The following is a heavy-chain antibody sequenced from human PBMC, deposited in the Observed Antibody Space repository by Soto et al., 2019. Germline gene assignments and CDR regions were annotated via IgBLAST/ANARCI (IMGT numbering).Heavy chain of an antibody. CDR1: GYTFTYRY. J-gene: IGHJ5*02. Sequence: SVKVSCKASGYTFTYRYLHWVRQVPGQALEWMGWITPYNGNKRYALKFQDRISITRDSSLSAIYLELSSLRSEDTAMYYCARSELRGSDHHIASWGQGTLVTVSS. CDR3: ARSELRGSDHHIAS. CDR2: ITPYNGNK. V-gene: IGHV1-45*02. D-gene: IGHD2-21*02.